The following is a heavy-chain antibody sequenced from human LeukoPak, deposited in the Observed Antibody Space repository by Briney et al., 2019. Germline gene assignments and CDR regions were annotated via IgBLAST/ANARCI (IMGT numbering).Heavy chain of an antibody. J-gene: IGHJ4*02. CDR2: IWYDGSNK. V-gene: IGHV3-33*01. Sequence: PGGSLRLSCAASGFTFSSYGMHWVRQAPGKGLEWVAVIWYDGSNKYYADSVKGRFTISRDNAKNSLYLQMNSLRAEDTALYYCARDLTGYTSGWSCPDYWGQGTLVTVSS. CDR1: GFTFSSYG. D-gene: IGHD6-19*01. CDR3: ARDLTGYTSGWSCPDY.